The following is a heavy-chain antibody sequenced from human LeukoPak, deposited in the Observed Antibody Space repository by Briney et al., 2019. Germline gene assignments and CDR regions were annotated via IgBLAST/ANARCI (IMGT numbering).Heavy chain of an antibody. Sequence: GGSLRLSCAASGFTFSSYEMNWVRQAPGKGLEWVSYISSSGSTIYYADSVKGRFTISRDNAKNSLYLQMNSLRAKDTAVYYCARGAVTRYYFDYWGQGTLVTVSS. D-gene: IGHD4-17*01. CDR1: GFTFSSYE. V-gene: IGHV3-48*03. J-gene: IGHJ4*02. CDR2: ISSSGSTI. CDR3: ARGAVTRYYFDY.